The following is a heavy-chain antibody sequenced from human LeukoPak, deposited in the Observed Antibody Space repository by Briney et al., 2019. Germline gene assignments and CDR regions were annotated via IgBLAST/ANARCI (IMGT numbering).Heavy chain of an antibody. CDR1: GFTFSSYE. J-gene: IGHJ4*02. CDR2: ISSSGSTI. Sequence: PGGSLRLSCAASGFTFSSYEMNWVRQAPGKGQEWVSYISSSGSTIYYADSVKGRFTISRDNAKNSLYLQMNSLRAEDTAVYYCARVLSLFYFDYWGQGTLVTVSS. CDR3: ARVLSLFYFDY. V-gene: IGHV3-48*03. D-gene: IGHD2-21*01.